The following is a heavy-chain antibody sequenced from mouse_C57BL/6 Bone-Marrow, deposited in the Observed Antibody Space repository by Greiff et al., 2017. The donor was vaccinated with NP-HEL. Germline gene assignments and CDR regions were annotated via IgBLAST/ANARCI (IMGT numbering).Heavy chain of an antibody. Sequence: QVHVKQSGAELVRPGASVTLSCKASGYTFTDYEMHWVKQTPVHGLEWIGAIDPETGGTAYNQKFKGKAILTADKSSSTAYMELRSLTSEDSAVYYCAPIYYGDLWWYFEVWGAGTTVSLSS. J-gene: IGHJ1*01. D-gene: IGHD2-13*01. V-gene: IGHV1-15*01. CDR3: APIYYGDLWWYFEV. CDR1: GYTFTDYE. CDR2: IDPETGGT.